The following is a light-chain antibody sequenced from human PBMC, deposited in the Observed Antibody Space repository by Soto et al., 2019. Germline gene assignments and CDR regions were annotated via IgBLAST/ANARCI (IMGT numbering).Light chain of an antibody. CDR2: DVS. CDR3: SSYTSINTVL. J-gene: IGLJ2*01. Sequence: QSALTQPASVSGSPGQSITISCTGTSSDFGTYNSVSWYQQHPGKAPKLMIYDVSYRPSGVSNRFSGSKSGNTASLTISGLQPEDEADYYCSSYTSINTVLFGGGTKLTVL. CDR1: SSDFGTYNS. V-gene: IGLV2-14*03.